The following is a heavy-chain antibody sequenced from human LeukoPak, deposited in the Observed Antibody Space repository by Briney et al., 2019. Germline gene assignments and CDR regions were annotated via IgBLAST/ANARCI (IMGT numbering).Heavy chain of an antibody. CDR3: AGVIGDIAVSGTSWFDP. Sequence: SETLSLTCTVSGGSVSSHYWGWIRQAPGKGLEWIGYFHSSGSTNYNPSLKSRVTISVDTSKNQFSLKVSSVTAADTAVYYCAGVIGDIAVSGTSWFDPWGQGTLVTVSS. J-gene: IGHJ5*02. CDR2: FHSSGST. D-gene: IGHD6-19*01. CDR1: GGSVSSHY. V-gene: IGHV4-59*02.